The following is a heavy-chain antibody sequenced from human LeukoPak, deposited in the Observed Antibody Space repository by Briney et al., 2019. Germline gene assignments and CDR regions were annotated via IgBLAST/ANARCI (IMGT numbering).Heavy chain of an antibody. CDR2: IIPIFGTG. CDR3: AKGHDDFRQFDY. J-gene: IGHJ4*02. CDR1: GGTFSNYA. V-gene: IGHV1-69*01. D-gene: IGHD3-3*01. Sequence: GSSVKVSCTASGGTFSNYAISWVRKAPGQGLEWMGGIIPIFGTGDSAQKFQGRLTITADESTRTTYMELSSLRSGDTAVYYCAKGHDDFRQFDYWGQGTLVTVSS.